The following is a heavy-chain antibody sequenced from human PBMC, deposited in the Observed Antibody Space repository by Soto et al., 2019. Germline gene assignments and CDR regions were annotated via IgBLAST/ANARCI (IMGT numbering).Heavy chain of an antibody. D-gene: IGHD1-26*01. CDR3: ARGSGSYSYRNDRYYFDY. CDR2: IYYNGST. CDR1: GVSISSGSYY. Sequence: SETLCLTCTVSGVSISSGSYYWGWLRQAPGKGLEGIVSIYYNGSTYYNPSLKSRVTISVDTSKNQFPLKLSSVTAADTAVYYCARGSGSYSYRNDRYYFDYWGQGTLVTVSS. V-gene: IGHV4-39*01. J-gene: IGHJ4*02.